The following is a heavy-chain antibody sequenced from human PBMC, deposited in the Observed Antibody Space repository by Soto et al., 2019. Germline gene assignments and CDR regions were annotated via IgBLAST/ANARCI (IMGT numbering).Heavy chain of an antibody. CDR1: GFTFSDYW. CDR2: INPDGRNT. D-gene: IGHD6-25*01. J-gene: IGHJ4*02. V-gene: IGHV3-7*05. CDR3: ARVAYPDSGCDF. Sequence: EVLLVESGGGRVQPGGSLRLSCAASGFTFSDYWMTWVRQAPGKGLEWGANINPDGRNTSYVDALGSRFTISRDNAKRLLYLQLRRLRAEDTAVYYCARVAYPDSGCDFWAQGARVTVSS.